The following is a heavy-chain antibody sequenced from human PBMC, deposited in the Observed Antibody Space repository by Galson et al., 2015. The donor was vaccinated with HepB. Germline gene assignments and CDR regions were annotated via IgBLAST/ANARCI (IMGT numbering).Heavy chain of an antibody. J-gene: IGHJ6*03. CDR2: ITTTSTYI. CDR1: GFTFSSYA. CDR3: ARSQTYYYNMDV. V-gene: IGHV3-21*06. Sequence: SLRLSCAASGFTFSSYAMNWVRQAPGKGLEWVSSITTTSTYIYYADSVKGRFTISRDNAQNSLYLQMNNLRAEDTAIYYCARSQTYYYNMDVWGKGTTVTVFS.